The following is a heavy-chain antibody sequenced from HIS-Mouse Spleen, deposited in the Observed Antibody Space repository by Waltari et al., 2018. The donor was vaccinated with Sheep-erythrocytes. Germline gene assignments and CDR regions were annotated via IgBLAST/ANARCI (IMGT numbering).Heavy chain of an antibody. V-gene: IGHV3-30-3*01. CDR2: ISYDGSNK. CDR3: ARVPRYSSSWYYFDY. J-gene: IGHJ4*02. D-gene: IGHD6-13*01. CDR1: GFTFSSYA. Sequence: LRLSCAASGFTFSSYAMHWVRQAPGKGLGWVEVISYDGSNKYYADSVKGRFTISRDNSKNTLYLQMNSLRAEDTAVYYCARVPRYSSSWYYFDYWGQGTLVTVSS.